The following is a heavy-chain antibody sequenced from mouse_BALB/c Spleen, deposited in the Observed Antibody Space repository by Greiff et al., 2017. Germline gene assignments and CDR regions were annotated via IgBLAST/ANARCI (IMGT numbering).Heavy chain of an antibody. D-gene: IGHD2-4*01. Sequence: QVHVKQFGAELVKPGASVKISCKGSGYTFTDYAMHWVKQSHAKSLEWIGVISTYYGDASYNQKFKGKATMTVDKSSSTAYMELARLTSEDSAIYYCARRDYDYDVGAMDYWGQGTSVTVSS. CDR3: ARRDYDYDVGAMDY. CDR1: GYTFTDYA. V-gene: IGHV1S137*01. J-gene: IGHJ4*01. CDR2: ISTYYGDA.